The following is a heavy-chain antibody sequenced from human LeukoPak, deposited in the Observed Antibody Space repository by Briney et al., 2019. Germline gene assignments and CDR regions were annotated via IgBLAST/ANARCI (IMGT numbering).Heavy chain of an antibody. J-gene: IGHJ5*02. CDR2: IYYSGST. D-gene: IGHD2-21*02. V-gene: IGHV4-59*08. CDR1: GGSISSYY. CDR3: ARQVTAWFDP. Sequence: SETLSLTCTVSGGSISSYYWSRIRQPPGKGLEWIGYIYYSGSTNYNPSLKSRVTISVDTSKNQFSLKLSSVTAADTAVYYCARQVTAWFDPWGQGTLVTVSS.